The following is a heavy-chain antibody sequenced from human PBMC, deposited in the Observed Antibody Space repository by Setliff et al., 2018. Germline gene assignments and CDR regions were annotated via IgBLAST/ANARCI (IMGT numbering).Heavy chain of an antibody. V-gene: IGHV3-21*01. CDR3: ARGIVVVPAALDV. Sequence: PGGSLRLSCAASGFAFASHNMLWVRQAPGKGLEWVSSISGGGRYTYSADSVRGRFTISRDNAKTSLYLQMDSLRVEDTAVYYCARGIVVVPAALDVWGKGTTVTVSS. J-gene: IGHJ6*04. CDR2: ISGGGRYT. CDR1: GFAFASHN. D-gene: IGHD2-2*01.